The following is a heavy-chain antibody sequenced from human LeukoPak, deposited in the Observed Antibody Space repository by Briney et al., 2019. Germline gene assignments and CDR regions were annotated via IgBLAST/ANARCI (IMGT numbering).Heavy chain of an antibody. CDR2: INHSGST. V-gene: IGHV4-34*01. J-gene: IGHJ3*01. CDR1: GGSFSGYY. D-gene: IGHD5-24*01. Sequence: SETLSLTCAVYGGSFSGYYWSWIRQPPGQGLEWIGEINHSGSTNYSPSLKSRVTISVDTSKNQFSLKRSSVTAADTAVYYCTSAFRYGYIEDAFDGWGQGTMVTVSS. CDR3: TSAFRYGYIEDAFDG.